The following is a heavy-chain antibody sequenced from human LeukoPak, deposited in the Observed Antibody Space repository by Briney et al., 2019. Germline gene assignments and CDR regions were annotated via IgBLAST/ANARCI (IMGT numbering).Heavy chain of an antibody. D-gene: IGHD4-17*01. V-gene: IGHV3-23*01. J-gene: IGHJ4*02. Sequence: GGSLRLSCAASGLTFSSYDMSWVRQAPGKGLEWVSTSGSSGSTYYADSVKGRFTISRDNSKNTLYLQMNSLRAEDTAVYYCAKERTTVTTYFDYWGQGTLVTVSS. CDR2: SGSSGST. CDR3: AKERTTVTTYFDY. CDR1: GLTFSSYD.